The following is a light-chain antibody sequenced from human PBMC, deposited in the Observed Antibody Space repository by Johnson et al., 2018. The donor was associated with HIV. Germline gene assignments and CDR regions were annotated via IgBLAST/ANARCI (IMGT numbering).Light chain of an antibody. J-gene: IGLJ1*01. V-gene: IGLV1-51*01. CDR1: SSNIGNNY. CDR3: GTWDSSLSAGGV. CDR2: DNN. Sequence: QSVLTQPPSVSAAPGQKVTISCSGSSSNIGNNYVSWYQQLPGTAPKLLIYDNNKRPSGIPDRFSGSKSGTSATLGITGLQTGDEADYYCGTWDSSLSAGGVFVTGTKVTGL.